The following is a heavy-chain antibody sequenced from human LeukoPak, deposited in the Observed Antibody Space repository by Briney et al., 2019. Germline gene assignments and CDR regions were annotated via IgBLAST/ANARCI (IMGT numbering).Heavy chain of an antibody. D-gene: IGHD3-10*01. V-gene: IGHV1-46*01. CDR3: ARDTYYYGSGSYYDY. CDR1: GYTFTSYY. Sequence: ASVKVSCKASGYTFTSYYMQWVRQAPGQGLEWMGIINPSGGSTSYAQKFQGRVTMTRDTSTSTVYMELSSLRSEDTAVYYCARDTYYYGSGSYYDYWGQGTLVTVSS. CDR2: INPSGGST. J-gene: IGHJ4*02.